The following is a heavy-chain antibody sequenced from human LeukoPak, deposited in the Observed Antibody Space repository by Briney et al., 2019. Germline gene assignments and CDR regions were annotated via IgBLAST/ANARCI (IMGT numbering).Heavy chain of an antibody. Sequence: SVKVSCKASGFTFSTSAVQWVRQARGQRFEWVGWIGVGSGKTNYAERFQERVTITRDMSTSTAYMELNSLRVEDTAVYYCAKNRGAGSHYYYHMNVWGKGTTVTVSS. J-gene: IGHJ6*03. CDR1: GFTFSTSA. D-gene: IGHD1-26*01. CDR2: IGVGSGKT. CDR3: AKNRGAGSHYYYHMNV. V-gene: IGHV1-58*01.